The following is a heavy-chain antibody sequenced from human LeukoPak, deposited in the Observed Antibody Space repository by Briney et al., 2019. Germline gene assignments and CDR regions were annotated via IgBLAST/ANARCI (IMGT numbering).Heavy chain of an antibody. CDR3: TRHATNWFDP. Sequence: HPGGSLRLSCAASGFTFSGSAMHWVRQASGKGLEWVGRIRSKANSYATAYAASVKGRFTISRDDSKNTAYLQMNSLKTEDTAVYYCTRHATNWFDPWGQGTLVTVSS. V-gene: IGHV3-73*01. J-gene: IGHJ5*02. CDR2: IRSKANSYAT. CDR1: GFTFSGSA.